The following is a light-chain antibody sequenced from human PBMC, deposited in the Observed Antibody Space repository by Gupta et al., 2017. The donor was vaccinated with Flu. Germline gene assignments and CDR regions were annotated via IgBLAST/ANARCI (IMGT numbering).Light chain of an antibody. V-gene: IGLV3-21*02. J-gene: IGLJ3*02. CDR2: DDS. CDR1: NLGITS. CDR3: QIWDSGSDHWV. Sequence: YVLTPPPSVSVTPGGTARIICGGTNLGITSVHWYQQRPGQAPVFGVFDDSAWPSGIPERFSGSNSGNTATLTINRVEAGDEADYYWQIWDSGSDHWVFGGGTKLTVL.